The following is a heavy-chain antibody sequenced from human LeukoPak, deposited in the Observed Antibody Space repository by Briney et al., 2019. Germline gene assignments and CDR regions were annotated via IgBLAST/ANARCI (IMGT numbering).Heavy chain of an antibody. D-gene: IGHD5-24*01. V-gene: IGHV3-53*01. J-gene: IGHJ4*02. CDR3: ARESRDGYNFDY. CDR2: IYSGGST. CDR1: GFTVSSNY. Sequence: GGSLRLSCAASGFTVSSNYMSWVRQAPGKGLEWVSVIYSGGSTSYPDSVKGRFTISRDNSKNTLYLQMNSLSAEDTAVYYCARESRDGYNFDYWGQGTLVTVSS.